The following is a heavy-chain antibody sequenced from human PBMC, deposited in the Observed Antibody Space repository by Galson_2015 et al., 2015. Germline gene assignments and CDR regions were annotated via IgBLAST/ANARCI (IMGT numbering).Heavy chain of an antibody. J-gene: IGHJ2*01. CDR2: ISYDGGRE. Sequence: SLRLSCAASGFSFSTYGMHWVRQAPGSGRGLQWVAFISYDGGREWYADSLRGRFSDTRDNTKNTVYLQINSLRPEDTAVYYCAKELAADTYWYFDLWGRGTLVTVSS. V-gene: IGHV3-30*18. CDR1: GFSFSTYG. CDR3: AKELAADTYWYFDL. D-gene: IGHD6-19*01.